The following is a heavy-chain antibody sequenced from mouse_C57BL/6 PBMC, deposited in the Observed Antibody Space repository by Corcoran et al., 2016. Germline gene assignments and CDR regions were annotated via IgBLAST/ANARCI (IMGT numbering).Heavy chain of an antibody. CDR2: INPNNGGT. J-gene: IGHJ2*01. Sequence: EVQLQQSGPELVKLGASVKISCKASGYTFTDYYMNWVKQSHGKSLEWIGDINPNNGGTSYNQKFKGKATLTVDKSSSTAYMELRSLTSEDSAVYYCARGGVFYFDYWGQGTTLTVSS. CDR3: ARGGVFYFDY. V-gene: IGHV1-26*01. CDR1: GYTFTDYY.